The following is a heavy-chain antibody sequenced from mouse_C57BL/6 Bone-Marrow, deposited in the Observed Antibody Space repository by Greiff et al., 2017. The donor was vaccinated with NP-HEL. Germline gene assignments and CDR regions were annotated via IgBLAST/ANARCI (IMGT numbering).Heavy chain of an antibody. D-gene: IGHD1-1*01. V-gene: IGHV1-81*01. Sequence: VQLQESGAELARPGASVKLSCKASGYTFTSYGISWVKQRTGQGLEWIGEIYPRSGNTYYNEKFKGKATLTADKSSSTAYMELRSLTSEDSAVYFCARGDYYGRSYGFAYWGQGTLVTVSA. J-gene: IGHJ3*01. CDR1: GYTFTSYG. CDR2: IYPRSGNT. CDR3: ARGDYYGRSYGFAY.